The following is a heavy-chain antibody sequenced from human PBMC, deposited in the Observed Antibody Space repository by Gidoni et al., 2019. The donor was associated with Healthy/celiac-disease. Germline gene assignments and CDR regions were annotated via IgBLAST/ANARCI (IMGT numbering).Heavy chain of an antibody. J-gene: IGHJ4*02. CDR2: ISGSGGST. D-gene: IGHD6-19*01. CDR3: AKHPGMWLVLFDY. CDR1: GFTFSRYA. Sequence: EVQLLEAGGGLVPPGGSLSLSCAASGFTFSRYAMRWCRQAPGKGRECVSAISGSGGSTYYAESVKARFTISRDNSKNQLSLTTHSLRADDTAVYYCAKHPGMWLVLFDYWGQGTLVTVSS. V-gene: IGHV3-23*01.